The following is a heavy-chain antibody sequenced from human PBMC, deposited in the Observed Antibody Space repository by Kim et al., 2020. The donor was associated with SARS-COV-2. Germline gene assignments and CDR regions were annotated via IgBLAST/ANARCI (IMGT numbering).Heavy chain of an antibody. Sequence: GGSLRLSCAASGFSFIRNDMSWVRQTPGKGLEWVSSISASGGSTYYADSVKGRFAISRDNPKRTLFLQMNSLRAEDTAVYFCAKDVDKMTTTKDALDIWG. CDR1: GFSFIRND. D-gene: IGHD4-17*01. V-gene: IGHV3-23*01. CDR3: AKDVDKMTTTKDALDI. J-gene: IGHJ3*02. CDR2: ISASGGST.